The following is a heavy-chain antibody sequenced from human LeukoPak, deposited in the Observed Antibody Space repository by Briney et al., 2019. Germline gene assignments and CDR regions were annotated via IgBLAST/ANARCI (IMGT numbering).Heavy chain of an antibody. V-gene: IGHV3-53*01. CDR1: GFTVNSINSNY. D-gene: IGHD1-14*01. CDR2: IYSHGVT. Sequence: GGSLRLSCAASGFTVNSINSNYVSWVRQAPGKGLEWVSLIYSHGVTHYADSVKGRFTISRDISKKTVYLEMNNLSAEDTAVYYCARDTPDNSYEYWGQGTLVTVSS. J-gene: IGHJ4*02. CDR3: ARDTPDNSYEY.